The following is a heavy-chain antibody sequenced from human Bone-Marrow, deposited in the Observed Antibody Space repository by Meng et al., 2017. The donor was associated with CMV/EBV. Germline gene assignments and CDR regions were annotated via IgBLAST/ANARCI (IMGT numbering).Heavy chain of an antibody. CDR1: GYTFTGYY. Sequence: ASVKVSCKASGYTFTGYYMHWVRQAPGQGLEWMGWINPNSGGTNYAQKFQGRVTMTGDTSISTAYMELNSLRSDDTAVYYCARESGWVSDYWGQGTLVTVSS. D-gene: IGHD6-19*01. CDR2: INPNSGGT. V-gene: IGHV1-2*02. CDR3: ARESGWVSDY. J-gene: IGHJ4*02.